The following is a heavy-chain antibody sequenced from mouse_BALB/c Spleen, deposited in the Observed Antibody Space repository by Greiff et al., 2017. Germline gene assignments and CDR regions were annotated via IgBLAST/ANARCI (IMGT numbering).Heavy chain of an antibody. CDR3: ARGFGLTTAAYFDY. V-gene: IGHV1-87*01. Sequence: QVQLQQSGAELARPGASVKLSCKASGYTFTSYWMQWVKQRPGQGLEWIGAIYPGDGDTRYTQKFKGKATLTADKSSSTAYMQLSSLASEDSAVYYCARGFGLTTAAYFDYWGQGTTLTVSS. CDR1: GYTFTSYW. CDR2: IYPGDGDT. J-gene: IGHJ2*01. D-gene: IGHD1-2*01.